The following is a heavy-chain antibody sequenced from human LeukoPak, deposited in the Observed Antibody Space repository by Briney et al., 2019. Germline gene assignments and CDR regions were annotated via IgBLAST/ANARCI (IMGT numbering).Heavy chain of an antibody. J-gene: IGHJ4*02. D-gene: IGHD3-22*01. CDR3: ARKSGSSGYPFDY. CDR1: GFPFSSYS. CDR2: ITSSSSTM. Sequence: GGSLRLSCAASGFPFSSYSMNWVRQAPGKGLEWVSYITSSSSTMYYADAVKGRFAISRDNAKDSLYLQMNRLRAEDTAVYYCARKSGSSGYPFDYWGQGILVTVSS. V-gene: IGHV3-48*01.